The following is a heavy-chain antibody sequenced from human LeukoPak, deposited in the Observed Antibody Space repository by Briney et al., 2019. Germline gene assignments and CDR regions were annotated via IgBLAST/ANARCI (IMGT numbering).Heavy chain of an antibody. CDR2: ISGSGGST. J-gene: IGHJ4*02. V-gene: IGHV3-23*01. CDR1: GLTFSSYA. D-gene: IGHD2-2*01. CDR3: ATRIYQLPIDY. Sequence: GGSLRLSCAASGLTFSSYAMSWVRQAPGKGLEWVSAISGSGGSTYYADSVKGRFTISRDNSKNTLYLQMNSLRAEDTAVYYCATRIYQLPIDYWGQGTLVTVSS.